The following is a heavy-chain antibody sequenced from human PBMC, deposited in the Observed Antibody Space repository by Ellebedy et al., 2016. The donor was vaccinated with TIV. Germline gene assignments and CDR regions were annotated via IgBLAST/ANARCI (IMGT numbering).Heavy chain of an antibody. Sequence: GESLKISCAASGFTFSSYWMSWVRQAPGKGLEWVANIKQDGSEKYYVDSVKGRFTISRDNAKNSLYLQMNSLRAEDTAVYYCARTEYDFWSGYSDAFDIWGQGTMVTVSS. CDR1: GFTFSSYW. CDR3: ARTEYDFWSGYSDAFDI. CDR2: IKQDGSEK. D-gene: IGHD3-3*01. V-gene: IGHV3-7*01. J-gene: IGHJ3*02.